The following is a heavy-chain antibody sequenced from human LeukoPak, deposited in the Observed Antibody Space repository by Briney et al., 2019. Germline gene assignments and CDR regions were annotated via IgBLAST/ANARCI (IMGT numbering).Heavy chain of an antibody. D-gene: IGHD3-22*01. Sequence: GSLRLSCAASGFTFSSYGMTWVRQAPGKGLEWVSTISGSGSSTYYADSVKGRFTISRDNSKNTLYLQMNSLRAEDTAVYYCAKEKYYYDSSGYYPLDYWGQGTLVTVSS. CDR2: ISGSGSST. J-gene: IGHJ4*02. CDR1: GFTFSSYG. CDR3: AKEKYYYDSSGYYPLDY. V-gene: IGHV3-23*01.